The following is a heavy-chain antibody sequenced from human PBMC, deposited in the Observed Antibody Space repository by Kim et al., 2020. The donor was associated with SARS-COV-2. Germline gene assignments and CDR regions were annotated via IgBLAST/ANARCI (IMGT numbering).Heavy chain of an antibody. D-gene: IGHD5-18*01. CDR3: ARDFTAMVKNYYYGMDV. CDR1: GFTFSSYS. CDR2: ISSSSSYI. Sequence: GGSLRLSCAASGFTFSSYSMNWVRQAPGKGLEWVSSISSSSSYIYYADSVKGRFTISRDNAKNSLYLQMNSLRAEHTAVYYCARDFTAMVKNYYYGMDVWGQGTTVTVSS. J-gene: IGHJ6*02. V-gene: IGHV3-21*01.